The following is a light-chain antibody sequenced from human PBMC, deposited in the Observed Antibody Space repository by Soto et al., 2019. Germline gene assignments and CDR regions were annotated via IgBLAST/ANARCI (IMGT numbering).Light chain of an antibody. CDR1: SSNIGRNY. CDR3: GTWDDSLSAVV. J-gene: IGLJ2*01. V-gene: IGLV1-51*01. CDR2: DND. Sequence: QSVLTQPPSVSAAPGQKVTISCSGSSSNIGRNYVSWYQQFPGTVPKLLIYDNDKPPSGIPDRVSGSKSGTSAALGITGLQTGDEADYYCGTWDDSLSAVVFGGGTKLTVL.